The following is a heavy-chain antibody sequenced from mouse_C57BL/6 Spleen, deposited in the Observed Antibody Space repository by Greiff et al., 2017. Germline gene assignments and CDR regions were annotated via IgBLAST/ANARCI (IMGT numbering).Heavy chain of an antibody. V-gene: IGHV1-52*01. CDR3: ATRADHYYAMDY. D-gene: IGHD3-3*01. CDR1: GYTFTSYW. Sequence: QVQLQQPGAELVRPGSSVKLSCKASGYTFTSYWMHWVKQRPIQGLEWIGNIDPSDSETPSNQKFKDKATLTVDKSSSTAYMQLSSLTSEDSAVYYCATRADHYYAMDYWGQGTSVTVSS. CDR2: IDPSDSET. J-gene: IGHJ4*01.